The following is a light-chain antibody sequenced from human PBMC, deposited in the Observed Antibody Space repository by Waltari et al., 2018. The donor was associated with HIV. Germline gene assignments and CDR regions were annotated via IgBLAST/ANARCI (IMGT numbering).Light chain of an antibody. CDR3: CSYAGTNGLV. J-gene: IGLJ3*02. Sequence: QSALTQPASVSASPGQSITISCTGTSSDVVPYDLVSWYQQHPGKAPKLMIYEVTKWSSGVSNRFSGSKSGNTASLTISGLQAEDEADYYCCSYAGTNGLVFGGGTKLTVL. V-gene: IGLV2-23*02. CDR1: SSDVVPYDL. CDR2: EVT.